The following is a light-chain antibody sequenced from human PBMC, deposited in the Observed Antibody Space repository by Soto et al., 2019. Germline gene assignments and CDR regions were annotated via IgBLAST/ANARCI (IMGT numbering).Light chain of an antibody. CDR3: QQYGSSWT. CDR1: QSVSSSY. Sequence: EIVLTQSPGTLSLSPGERATLSCRASQSVSSSYLVWYQQKRGQAPRLLIYGASSRATGIPDRFSGSGSGTDFTLTISRLEPEDVAVYYCQQYGSSWTFGQGTKVEIK. CDR2: GAS. V-gene: IGKV3-20*01. J-gene: IGKJ1*01.